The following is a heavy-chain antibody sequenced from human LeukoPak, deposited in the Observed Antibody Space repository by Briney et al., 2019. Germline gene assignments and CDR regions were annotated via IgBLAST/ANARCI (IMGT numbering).Heavy chain of an antibody. CDR3: AKNGWCMLMGPCYAAFDI. CDR2: IIPIFGTA. V-gene: IGHV1-69*05. D-gene: IGHD2-8*01. CDR1: GGTFSSYA. Sequence: SVKVSCKASGGTFSSYAISWVRQAAGQGVVWMGAIIPIFGTANYAQKFQGRVMITTDDSTSTSHSQLRSLITEDTADYYCAKNGWCMLMGPCYAAFDIWGQGTMVTVSS. J-gene: IGHJ3*02.